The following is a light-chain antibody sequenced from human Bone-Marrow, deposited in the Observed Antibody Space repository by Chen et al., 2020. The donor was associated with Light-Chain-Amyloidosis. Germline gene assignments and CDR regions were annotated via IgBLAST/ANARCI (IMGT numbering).Light chain of an antibody. J-gene: IGLJ2*01. Sequence: SYELTQPPSVSVSPGQTARITCSGDDLPTKYAYWYQQKPGQAPLLVIHRDPDRPSGISERFSGSSSGTTATLTISGVQAEDEADYHCQSADSSGTYEVIFGGGTKLTVL. CDR2: RDP. CDR3: QSADSSGTYEVI. CDR1: DLPTKY. V-gene: IGLV3-25*03.